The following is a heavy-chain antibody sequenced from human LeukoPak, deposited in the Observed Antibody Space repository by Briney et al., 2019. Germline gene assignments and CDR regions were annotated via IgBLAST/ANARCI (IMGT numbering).Heavy chain of an antibody. CDR3: ARKDGDI. CDR2: IDANGST. J-gene: IGHJ3*02. Sequence: SETLSLTCTVSGASVSSYYWIWIRQPAGRGLEWIGRIDANGSTNYNPSLKSRATMSVDSSKNQFSLKVSSVTAADTAVYYCARKDGDIWGQGTMVTVSS. V-gene: IGHV4-4*07. D-gene: IGHD5-24*01. CDR1: GASVSSYY.